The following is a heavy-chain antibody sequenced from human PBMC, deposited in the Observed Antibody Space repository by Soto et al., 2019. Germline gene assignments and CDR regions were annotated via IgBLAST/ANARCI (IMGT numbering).Heavy chain of an antibody. CDR1: GFTFSSYA. CDR3: ARGGVGDTAMVPHYYYYGMDV. J-gene: IGHJ6*01. D-gene: IGHD5-18*01. CDR2: ISYDGSNK. Sequence: GGSLRLSCAASGFTFSSYAMHWVRQAPGKGLEWVAVISYDGSNKYYADSVNGRFTISRDNSKNTLYLQMNSLRAEDTAVYYCARGGVGDTAMVPHYYYYGMDVWGQGTTVTVSS. V-gene: IGHV3-30-3*01.